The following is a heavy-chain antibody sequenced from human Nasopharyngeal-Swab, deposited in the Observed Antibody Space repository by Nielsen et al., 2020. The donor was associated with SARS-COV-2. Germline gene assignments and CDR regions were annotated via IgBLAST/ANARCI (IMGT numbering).Heavy chain of an antibody. V-gene: IGHV4-59*12. J-gene: IGHJ4*02. CDR2: IYYSGST. CDR3: ARDEGAHNS. Sequence: RQAPGKGLEWIGYIYYSGSTNYNPSLKSRVTISVDTSKNQFSLQLNSVTPEDTAVYYCARDEGAHNSWGQGTLVTVSS. D-gene: IGHD3-16*01.